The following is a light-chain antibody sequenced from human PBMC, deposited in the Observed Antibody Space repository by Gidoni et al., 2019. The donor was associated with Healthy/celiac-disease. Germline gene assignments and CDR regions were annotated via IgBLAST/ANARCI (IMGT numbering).Light chain of an antibody. CDR2: WAS. CDR3: QQYYSNLT. V-gene: IGKV4-1*01. Sequence: DIVMTQSPDSLSVSLCERASINRTSSKSVLYSSNNKSYLAWYQQKPGQPPKLLIYWASTRESGVPERVSGSGSGTDFTLTISSLQAEDVAIYYCQQYYSNLTFGGGTKVEIK. J-gene: IGKJ4*01. CDR1: KSVLYSSNNKSY.